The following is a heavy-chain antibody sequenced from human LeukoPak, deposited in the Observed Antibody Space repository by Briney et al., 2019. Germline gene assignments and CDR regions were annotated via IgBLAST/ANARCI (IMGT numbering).Heavy chain of an antibody. CDR1: GGSFSGYY. V-gene: IGHV3-23*01. D-gene: IGHD4-11*01. Sequence: ETLSLTCAVYGGSFSGYYWSWIRQPPGKGLEWVSAISGSGGSTYYADSVKGRFTISRDNSKNTLYPQMNSLRAEDTALYYCARARTGPTVISGVFDYWGQGTLVTVSS. J-gene: IGHJ4*02. CDR2: ISGSGGST. CDR3: ARARTGPTVISGVFDY.